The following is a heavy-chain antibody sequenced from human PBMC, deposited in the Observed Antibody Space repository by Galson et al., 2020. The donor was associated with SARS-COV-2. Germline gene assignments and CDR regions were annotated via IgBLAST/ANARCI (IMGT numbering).Heavy chain of an antibody. J-gene: IGHJ4*02. V-gene: IGHV3-21*01. D-gene: IGHD6-19*01. CDR2: ISSSSSYI. CDR1: GFTFSSYS. CDR3: ARVPYSSGWYGYYFDY. Sequence: NSGGSLRLSCAASGFTFSSYSMNWVRQAPGKGLEWVSSISSSSSYIYYADSVKGRFTISRDNAKNSLYLQMNSLRAEDTAVYYCARVPYSSGWYGYYFDYWGQGTLVTVSS.